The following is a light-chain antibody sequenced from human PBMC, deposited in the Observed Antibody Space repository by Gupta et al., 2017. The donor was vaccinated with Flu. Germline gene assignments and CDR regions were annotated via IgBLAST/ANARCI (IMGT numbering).Light chain of an antibody. V-gene: IGKV3-20*01. CDR1: QSVSSSY. J-gene: IGKJ3*01. CDR3: PQYGSSPWGT. CDR2: GAS. Sequence: EIVLTQSPGTLSLSPGERATLSCRASQSVSSSYLAWYQQKPGQAPRLLIYGASSRATGIPDRFSGSGSGTDFTLTISRLEPEDFAVYYCPQYGSSPWGTFGPGTKVDIK.